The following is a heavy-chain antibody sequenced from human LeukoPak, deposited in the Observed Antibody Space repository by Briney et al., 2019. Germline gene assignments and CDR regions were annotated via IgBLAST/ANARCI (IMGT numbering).Heavy chain of an antibody. Sequence: SETLSLTCTVSGVSITSGSYYWGWIRQPPGKGLEWIGSIYYSGGTYYNPSLKSRVTISVDTSKNQFSLRLDSVTAADTAVYYCAREREYYFDYWGQGTLVTVSS. D-gene: IGHD3-10*01. J-gene: IGHJ4*02. CDR3: AREREYYFDY. CDR1: GVSITSGSYY. CDR2: IYYSGGT. V-gene: IGHV4-39*02.